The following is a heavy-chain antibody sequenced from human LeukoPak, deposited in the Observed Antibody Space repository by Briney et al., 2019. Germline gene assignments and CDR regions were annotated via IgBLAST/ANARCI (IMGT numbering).Heavy chain of an antibody. CDR3: AKCRSRIAVAGTFYYYYGMDV. D-gene: IGHD6-19*01. V-gene: IGHV1-2*02. Sequence: ASVKVSCKASGYTFTGYYMHWVRQAPGQGLEWMGWISPNSGGTKFAQKFQGRVTMTRDTSISTAYMELSRLRSDDTAVYFCAKCRSRIAVAGTFYYYYGMDVWGQGTTVTVSS. J-gene: IGHJ6*02. CDR1: GYTFTGYY. CDR2: ISPNSGGT.